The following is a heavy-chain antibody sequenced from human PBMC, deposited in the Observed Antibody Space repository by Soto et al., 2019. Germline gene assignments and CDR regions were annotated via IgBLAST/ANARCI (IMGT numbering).Heavy chain of an antibody. J-gene: IGHJ4*02. CDR3: AREVGKVGYSSSSCDY. CDR1: GYTFTGHY. CDR2: INPDNGGT. V-gene: IGHV1-2*02. D-gene: IGHD6-6*01. Sequence: QVQLVQSGAEVKKPGASVKVSCKASGYTFTGHYMYWVRQAFGQGLEWMVWINPDNGGTSYAQKFQGRVTMTTDTSISTAYMELSRLTSDDTAVYYCAREVGKVGYSSSSCDYWGQGSLVTVST.